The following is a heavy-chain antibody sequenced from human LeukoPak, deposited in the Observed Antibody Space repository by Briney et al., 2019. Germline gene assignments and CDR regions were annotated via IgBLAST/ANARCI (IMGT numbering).Heavy chain of an antibody. Sequence: GGSLRLSCAASGFTFSSYAMSWVRQAPGKGLEWVSAVSGSGGSTYYADSVKGRFTISREHSKNTLYLQMNSLRAEDTAVYYCAKASHDYGDYLWFDYWGQGTLVTVSS. CDR3: AKASHDYGDYLWFDY. J-gene: IGHJ4*02. CDR2: VSGSGGST. D-gene: IGHD4-17*01. V-gene: IGHV3-23*01. CDR1: GFTFSSYA.